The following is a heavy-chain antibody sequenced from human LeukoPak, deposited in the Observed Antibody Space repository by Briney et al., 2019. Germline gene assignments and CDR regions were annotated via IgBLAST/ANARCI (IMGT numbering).Heavy chain of an antibody. Sequence: SETLSLTCTVSGGSISSGSYYWSWIRQPPGKGLEWIGEINHSGSTNYNPSLKSRVTISVDTSKNQFSLKLSSVTAADTAVYYCAREPHGFWSGYYYYYMDVWGKGTTVTVSS. CDR3: AREPHGFWSGYYYYYMDV. CDR2: INHSGST. V-gene: IGHV4-39*07. J-gene: IGHJ6*03. CDR1: GGSISSGSYY. D-gene: IGHD3-3*01.